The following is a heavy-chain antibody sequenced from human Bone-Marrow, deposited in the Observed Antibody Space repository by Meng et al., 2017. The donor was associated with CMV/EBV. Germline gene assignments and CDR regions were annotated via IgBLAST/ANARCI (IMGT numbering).Heavy chain of an antibody. CDR3: ASNRIVVVPAAMDYYYYYGMDV. J-gene: IGHJ6*02. V-gene: IGHV4-34*01. D-gene: IGHD2-2*01. CDR2: INHSGST. Sequence: SETLSLTCAVYGGSFSGYYWSWIRQPPGKGLEWIGEINHSGSTNYNPSLKSRVTISVDTSKNQSSLKLSSVTAADTAVYYCASNRIVVVPAAMDYYYYYGMDVWGQGTTVTVSS. CDR1: GGSFSGYY.